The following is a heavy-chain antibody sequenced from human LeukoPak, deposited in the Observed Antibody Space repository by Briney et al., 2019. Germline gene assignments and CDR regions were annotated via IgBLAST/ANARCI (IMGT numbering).Heavy chain of an antibody. J-gene: IGHJ4*02. CDR2: ISSSSSYI. V-gene: IGHV3-21*01. CDR1: GFTFSSYS. D-gene: IGHD3-10*01. CDR3: ARGRTKGLLWFGEYDY. Sequence: GGSLRLSCAASGFTFSSYSMNWVRQAPGKGPEWVSSISSSSSYIYYADSVKGRFTISRDNAKNSLYLQMNSLRAEDTAVYYCARGRTKGLLWFGEYDYWGQGTLVTVSS.